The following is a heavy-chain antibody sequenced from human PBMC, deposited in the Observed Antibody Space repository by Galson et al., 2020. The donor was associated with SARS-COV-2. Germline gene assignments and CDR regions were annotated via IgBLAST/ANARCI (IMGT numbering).Heavy chain of an antibody. CDR1: GFTFSNAW. Sequence: TGGSLRLSCAASGFTFSNAWMSWVRQAPGKGLEWVGRIKSKTDGGTTDHAAPVKGRFTISRDDSKHTLYLQMNSLKTEDTGVYYCTKFSYDSSGYKGFDYWGQGTLVTVSS. CDR2: IKSKTDGGTT. D-gene: IGHD3-22*01. J-gene: IGHJ4*02. CDR3: TKFSYDSSGYKGFDY. V-gene: IGHV3-15*01.